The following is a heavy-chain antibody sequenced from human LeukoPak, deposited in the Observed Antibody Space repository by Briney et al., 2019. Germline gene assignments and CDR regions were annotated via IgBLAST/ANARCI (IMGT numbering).Heavy chain of an antibody. D-gene: IGHD5-18*01. CDR1: GGSISSSVYY. CDR3: ARRGYSYGYTSTVNWFDP. Sequence: SETLSLTCTVSGGSISSSVYYWGWIRQPPGKGLEWIGSIYYSGSTYYNPSLKSRVTISIATSKNQFSLKLSSVTAADTAVYYCARRGYSYGYTSTVNWFDPWGQGTLVTVSS. CDR2: IYYSGST. V-gene: IGHV4-39*01. J-gene: IGHJ5*02.